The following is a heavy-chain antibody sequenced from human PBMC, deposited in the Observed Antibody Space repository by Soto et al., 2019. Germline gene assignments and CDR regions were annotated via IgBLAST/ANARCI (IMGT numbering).Heavy chain of an antibody. J-gene: IGHJ4*02. CDR2: IPYDGSHT. D-gene: IGHD2-8*01. Sequence: QVQLVESGGGVVRPGRTLSLSCVVSGFTFSSYGMHWVRQAPGKGLEWVAVIPYDGSHTYYADSVKGRFTISRDNSKNTLYLQMDSVRAEDTAVYYCAKLLVLEGEVQDFDDWGQGTLVTVSS. V-gene: IGHV3-30*18. CDR1: GFTFSSYG. CDR3: AKLLVLEGEVQDFDD.